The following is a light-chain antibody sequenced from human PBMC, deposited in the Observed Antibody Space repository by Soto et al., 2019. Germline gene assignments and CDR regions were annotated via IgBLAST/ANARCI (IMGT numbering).Light chain of an antibody. J-gene: IGLJ1*01. CDR1: SSNIGSKT. CDR2: SNY. V-gene: IGLV1-44*01. CDR3: SAWDASLNGYV. Sequence: QSVLTQPPSASGTPGRRVTISCSGSSSNIGSKTVNWYQQLPGTAPKLLIYSNYQRPSGVPDRFSGSKSGTSAPLAISGLQSEDEADYYCSAWDASLNGYVFGTGTKVTVL.